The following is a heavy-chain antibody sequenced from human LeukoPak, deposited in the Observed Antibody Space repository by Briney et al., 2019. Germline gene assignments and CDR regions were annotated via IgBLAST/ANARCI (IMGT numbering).Heavy chain of an antibody. J-gene: IGHJ4*02. CDR2: MHYSGDS. D-gene: IGHD4-17*01. Sequence: SETLSLTCTVSGNSISSFFWSWIRQPPGKGLEWIGSMHYSGDSKYNPSLRSRVSLSIDTSKQQFSLKLSSVTAADTAVYYCARVPISTTARGYFDYWGQGTLVTVSS. V-gene: IGHV4-59*01. CDR3: ARVPISTTARGYFDY. CDR1: GNSISSFF.